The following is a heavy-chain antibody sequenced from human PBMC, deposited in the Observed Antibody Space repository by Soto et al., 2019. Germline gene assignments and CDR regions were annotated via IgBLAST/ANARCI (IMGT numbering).Heavy chain of an antibody. J-gene: IGHJ3*02. CDR1: GYTFTSYG. CDR3: ARAHRGITIFGVFIDDAFDI. Sequence: QVQLVQSGAEVKKPGASVKVSCKASGYTFTSYGISWVRQAPGQGLEWMGWISAYNGNTNYAQKLQGRVTMTTDTSTSTAYMELRSLRSDDTAVYYCARAHRGITIFGVFIDDAFDIWGQGTMVTVSS. V-gene: IGHV1-18*01. CDR2: ISAYNGNT. D-gene: IGHD3-3*01.